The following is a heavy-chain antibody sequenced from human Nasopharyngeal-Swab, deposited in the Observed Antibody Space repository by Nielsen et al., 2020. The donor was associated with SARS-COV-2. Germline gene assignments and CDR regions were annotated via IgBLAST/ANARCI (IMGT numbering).Heavy chain of an antibody. CDR3: ARDRRGGSYSSFDY. CDR2: ISSSSSYI. CDR1: GFTFSSYS. V-gene: IGHV3-21*01. Sequence: GVLKISCAASGFTFSSYSMNWVRQAPGKGLEWVSSISSSSSYIYYADSVKGRFTISRDNAKNSLYLQMNSLRAEDTAVYYCARDRRGGSYSSFDYWGQGTLVTVSS. D-gene: IGHD1-26*01. J-gene: IGHJ4*02.